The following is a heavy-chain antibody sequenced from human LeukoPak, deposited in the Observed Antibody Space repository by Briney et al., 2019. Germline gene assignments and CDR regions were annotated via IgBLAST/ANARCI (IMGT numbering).Heavy chain of an antibody. CDR3: ARDRYYDSSGYYRLSAFDI. CDR1: GFTFSSYG. CDR2: IWYDGSNK. D-gene: IGHD3-22*01. V-gene: IGHV3-33*01. Sequence: GGSLRLSCVASGFTFSSYGMHWVRQAPGKGLEWVAVIWYDGSNKYYADSVKGRFTISRDNSKNTLYLQMNSLRAEDTAVYYCARDRYYDSSGYYRLSAFDIWGQGTMVTVSS. J-gene: IGHJ3*02.